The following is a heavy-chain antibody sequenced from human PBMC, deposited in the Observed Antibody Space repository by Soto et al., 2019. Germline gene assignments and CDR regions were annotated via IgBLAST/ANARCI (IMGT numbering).Heavy chain of an antibody. Sequence: ASVKVSCKTSGGTFSSYAISCVRQAPGQGLEXXGGXIXXXXXAXXAQKFQGRVTITADESTSTAYMELSSLRSEDTAVYYCARLRGWYASYWGQGTLVTVSS. J-gene: IGHJ4*02. V-gene: IGHV1-69*13. CDR2: XIXXXXXA. CDR1: GGTFSSYA. D-gene: IGHD6-19*01. CDR3: ARLRGWYASY.